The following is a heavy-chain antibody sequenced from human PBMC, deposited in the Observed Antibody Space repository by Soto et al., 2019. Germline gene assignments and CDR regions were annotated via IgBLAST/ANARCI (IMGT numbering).Heavy chain of an antibody. J-gene: IGHJ6*02. CDR3: ASPVVPAAIYYYYGMDV. CDR2: IIPIFGTA. Sequence: QVQLVQSGAEVKKPGSSVKVSCQASGGTFSSYAISWVRQAPGQGLEWMGGIIPIFGTANYAQKFQSRVTITADESTSTAYMELSSLRSEDTAVYYCASPVVPAAIYYYYGMDVWGQGTTVTVSS. CDR1: GGTFSSYA. V-gene: IGHV1-69*01. D-gene: IGHD2-2*02.